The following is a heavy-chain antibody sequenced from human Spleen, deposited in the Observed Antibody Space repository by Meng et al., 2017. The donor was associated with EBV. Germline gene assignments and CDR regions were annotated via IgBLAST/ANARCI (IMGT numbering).Heavy chain of an antibody. CDR2: IYHSGST. D-gene: IGHD3-22*01. CDR3: ARENRDHYDTSDS. Sequence: VPRQASGPGPVKTSGTLSLTCAVSGGSIRGSNWWSWVRQPPGKGLEWIGEIYHSGSTNYNPSLKSRVTISVDKSKNQFSLRLNSVTTADTAVYYCARENRDHYDTSDSWGQGTLVTVSS. J-gene: IGHJ4*02. V-gene: IGHV4-4*02. CDR1: GGSIRGSNW.